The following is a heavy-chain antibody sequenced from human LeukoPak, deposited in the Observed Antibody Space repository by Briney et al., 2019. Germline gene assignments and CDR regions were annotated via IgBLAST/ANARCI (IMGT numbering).Heavy chain of an antibody. CDR3: AASYSRAFPEIDY. CDR2: ISYSGST. CDR1: GGSVSRGSYY. D-gene: IGHD6-13*01. V-gene: IGHV4-61*01. Sequence: SETLSLTCTVSGGSVSRGSYYWSWIRQSPGKGLEWIGYISYSGSTKYNPSLKSRITISVDTSKNQFSLRLSSVTAADTAVYYCAASYSRAFPEIDYWGQGTLVTVSS. J-gene: IGHJ4*02.